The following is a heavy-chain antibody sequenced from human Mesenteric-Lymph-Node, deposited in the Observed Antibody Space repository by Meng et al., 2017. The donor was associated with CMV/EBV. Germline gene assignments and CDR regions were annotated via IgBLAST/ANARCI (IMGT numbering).Heavy chain of an antibody. D-gene: IGHD3-10*01. Sequence: VSGGSINSGDYSWSWIRKPPGKGLEWIGYIYHGGSTIYNPSLKSRVTLSLDKSKNQFSLQLRYVTAADTAVYFCASDYGSWSYCFDYWGQGILVTVSS. J-gene: IGHJ4*02. V-gene: IGHV4-30-2*01. CDR3: ASDYGSWSYCFDY. CDR2: IYHGGST. CDR1: GGSINSGDYS.